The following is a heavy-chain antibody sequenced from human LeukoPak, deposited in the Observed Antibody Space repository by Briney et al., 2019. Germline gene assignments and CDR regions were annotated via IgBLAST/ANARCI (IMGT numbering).Heavy chain of an antibody. CDR2: IRYDGSNK. CDR1: GFTFSSYA. D-gene: IGHD3-22*01. Sequence: PGGSLRLSCSASGFTFSSYAMSWVRQAPGKGLEWVAFIRYDGSNKYYADSVKGRFTISRDNSKNTLYLQMNSLRAEDTAVYYCARTKYYYDSSGPIDYWGQGTLVTVSS. CDR3: ARTKYYYDSSGPIDY. J-gene: IGHJ4*02. V-gene: IGHV3-30*02.